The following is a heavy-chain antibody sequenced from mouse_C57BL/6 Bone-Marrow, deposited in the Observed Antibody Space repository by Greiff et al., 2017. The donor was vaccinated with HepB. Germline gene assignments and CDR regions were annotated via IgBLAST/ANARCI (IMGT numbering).Heavy chain of an antibody. CDR3: ARGWLRRRTWFAY. D-gene: IGHD2-2*01. Sequence: QVQLKQPGAELVKPGASVKMSCKASGYTFTSYWITWVKQRPGQGLEWIGDISPGSGSTNYNEKFKSKATLTVDTSSSTAYMQLSSLTSEDSAVYYCARGWLRRRTWFAYWGQGTLVTVSA. V-gene: IGHV1-55*01. CDR1: GYTFTSYW. J-gene: IGHJ3*01. CDR2: ISPGSGST.